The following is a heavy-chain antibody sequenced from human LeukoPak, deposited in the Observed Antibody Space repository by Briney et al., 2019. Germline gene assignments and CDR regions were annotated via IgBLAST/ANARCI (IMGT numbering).Heavy chain of an antibody. CDR1: GYTFNSYG. CDR2: ISAYNGVT. CDR3: ARTQDGDYGDFLGYLDP. D-gene: IGHD4-17*01. V-gene: IGHV1-18*01. J-gene: IGHJ5*02. Sequence: ASVKVSCKASGYTFNSYGISWVRQAPGQGLEWMGWISAYNGVTSYAQKVQGRVTMTTDTSTGTAYLDLRSLTSDDTAVYYCARTQDGDYGDFLGYLDPWGQGTLVTVSS.